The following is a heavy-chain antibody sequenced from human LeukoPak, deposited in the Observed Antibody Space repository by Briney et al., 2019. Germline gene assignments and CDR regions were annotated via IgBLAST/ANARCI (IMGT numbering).Heavy chain of an antibody. V-gene: IGHV3-21*01. D-gene: IGHD2-15*01. Sequence: PGGSLGLSCAASESTFSSYGMNWVRQAPGKGLEWVSRISSSGTYTDYTDSVKGRFTISRDNAKNSLYLQMNSLRAEDTALYFCARGVGYCSSSRCSPGYYMDVWGQGTTVTVSS. CDR2: ISSSGTYT. CDR3: ARGVGYCSSSRCSPGYYMDV. J-gene: IGHJ6*03. CDR1: ESTFSSYG.